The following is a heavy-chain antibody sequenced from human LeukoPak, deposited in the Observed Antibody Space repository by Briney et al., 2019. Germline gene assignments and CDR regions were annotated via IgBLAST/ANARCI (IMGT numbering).Heavy chain of an antibody. J-gene: IGHJ4*02. CDR2: ITWDSGTI. Sequence: GGSLRLSCAASRFSFDDYAMHWVRQAPGKGLEWVSGITWDSGTIAYADSVKGRFTISRDNAKNSLYLQMNSLRAEDMALYYCAKANYDSSGSLPYFDHWGQGTLVTVSS. D-gene: IGHD3-22*01. CDR1: RFSFDDYA. CDR3: AKANYDSSGSLPYFDH. V-gene: IGHV3-9*03.